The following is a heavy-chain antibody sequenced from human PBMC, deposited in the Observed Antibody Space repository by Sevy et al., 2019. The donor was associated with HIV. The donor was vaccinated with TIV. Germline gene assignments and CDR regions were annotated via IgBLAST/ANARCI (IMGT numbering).Heavy chain of an antibody. D-gene: IGHD3-10*01. CDR2: ISSSSSTI. V-gene: IGHV3-48*02. Sequence: GGSLRLSCAASGFTFSSYSMIWVRQAPGKGLEWVSYISSSSSTIYYADSVKGRFTISRDNAKNSLYLQMNSLRDEDTAVYYCARDRAQFRESLYYMDVWGKGTTVTVSS. CDR3: ARDRAQFRESLYYMDV. CDR1: GFTFSSYS. J-gene: IGHJ6*03.